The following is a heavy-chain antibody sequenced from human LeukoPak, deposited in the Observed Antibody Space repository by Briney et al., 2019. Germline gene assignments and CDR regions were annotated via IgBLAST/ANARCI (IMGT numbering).Heavy chain of an antibody. D-gene: IGHD1-26*01. CDR2: IRSKAFDATK. CDR1: GFTFNSYA. Sequence: GGSLRLSCAASGFTFNSYAMSWVRQAPGKGLEWVGFIRSKAFDATKDYAASVKGRFTISRDDSKSIAYLQMNSLKTEDTAVYYCTRDSGSYYFDYWGQGTLVTVSS. CDR3: TRDSGSYYFDY. J-gene: IGHJ4*02. V-gene: IGHV3-49*04.